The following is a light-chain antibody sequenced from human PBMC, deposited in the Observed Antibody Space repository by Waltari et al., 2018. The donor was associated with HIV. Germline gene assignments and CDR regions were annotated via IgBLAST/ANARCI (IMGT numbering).Light chain of an antibody. CDR1: SSDVGGYNS. CDR2: EVS. V-gene: IGLV2-8*01. Sequence: QSALTQAPSASGSPGQSVTISCTGTSSDVGGYNSVSWYQQHPGKAPNLMIYEVSKLPSGLPDRFSGSKSGNTASLTVSGLQAEDEADYYCSSYAGSNNFVFGTGTKVTVL. CDR3: SSYAGSNNFV. J-gene: IGLJ1*01.